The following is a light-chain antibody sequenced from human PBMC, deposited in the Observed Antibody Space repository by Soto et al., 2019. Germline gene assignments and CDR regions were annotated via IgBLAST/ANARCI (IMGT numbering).Light chain of an antibody. CDR3: QHLNSYPRT. CDR2: GAS. Sequence: DIQLTQSPSFLSASVGDRVTITCRASQGISNYLAWYQQKPGNPPKLLIYGASTLQSGVPSRFSGSGSGTQFTLTVSSLQPEDFATYYCQHLNSYPRTFGQGTKVEIK. V-gene: IGKV1-9*01. J-gene: IGKJ1*01. CDR1: QGISNY.